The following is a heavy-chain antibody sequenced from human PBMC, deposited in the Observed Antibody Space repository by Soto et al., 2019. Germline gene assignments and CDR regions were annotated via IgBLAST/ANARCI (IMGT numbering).Heavy chain of an antibody. D-gene: IGHD5-18*01. Sequence: GASVKVSCKASGGTFSSYAISWVRQAPGQGLEWMGGIIPIFGTANYAQQFQGRVTITADKSTSTAYMELSSLRAEDTAVYYCAKVMVKNWFDPWGQGTLVTVSS. CDR1: GGTFSSYA. V-gene: IGHV1-69*06. CDR3: AKVMVKNWFDP. J-gene: IGHJ5*02. CDR2: IIPIFGTA.